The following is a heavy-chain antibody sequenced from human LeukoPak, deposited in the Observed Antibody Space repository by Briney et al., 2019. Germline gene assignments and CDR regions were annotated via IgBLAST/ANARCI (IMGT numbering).Heavy chain of an antibody. J-gene: IGHJ6*02. CDR1: GGSFSGYY. CDR3: ARVPRRPYCSGGSCYSGNYYCGMDV. Sequence: SETLSLTCAVYGGSFSGYYWSWIRQPPGKGLDCIGEINHSGSTNYNPSLKSRATISVDTSKNQFSLKLSSVTAADTAVYYCARVPRRPYCSGGSCYSGNYYCGMDVWGQGTTVTVSS. D-gene: IGHD2-15*01. CDR2: INHSGST. V-gene: IGHV4-34*01.